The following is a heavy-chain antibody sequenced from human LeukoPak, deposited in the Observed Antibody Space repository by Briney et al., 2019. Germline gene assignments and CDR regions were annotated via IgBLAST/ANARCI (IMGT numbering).Heavy chain of an antibody. D-gene: IGHD5-12*01. CDR2: ISGSSENT. J-gene: IGHJ4*02. V-gene: IGHV1-18*01. CDR1: GYTFTNYG. CDR3: ARVGWTKVATMAY. Sequence: ASVKVSCKASGYTFTNYGISWVRQAPGQGLEWMGWISGSSENTDSAQKFQGRVTMTTDTSTSTAYMELRNLRSDDTATYYCARVGWTKVATMAYWGQGTLVTVSS.